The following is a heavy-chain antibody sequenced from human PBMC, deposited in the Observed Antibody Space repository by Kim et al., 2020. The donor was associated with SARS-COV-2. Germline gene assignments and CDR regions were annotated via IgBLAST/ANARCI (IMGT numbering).Heavy chain of an antibody. V-gene: IGHV4-39*01. Sequence: SETLSLTCTVSGGSLSSSGYYWGWIRQPPGKGLEWIGSIYYSRITYYNPSLNSLVTLSVDTPTKQFSLKVTSVTAADTAVYYFASDVGISAVGAWGHG. CDR3: ASDVGISAVGA. D-gene: IGHD6-25*01. CDR2: IYYSRIT. CDR1: GGSLSSSGYY. J-gene: IGHJ5*01.